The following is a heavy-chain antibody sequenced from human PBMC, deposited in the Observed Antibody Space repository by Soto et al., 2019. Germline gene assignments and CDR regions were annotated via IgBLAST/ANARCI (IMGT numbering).Heavy chain of an antibody. V-gene: IGHV4-31*03. D-gene: IGHD2-2*01. J-gene: IGHJ4*02. CDR2: IPYSGSS. CDR3: ARATPAGSADF. Sequence: TLSLTCTVSGGSNIRDGYYWSWIRQHPGKGLEWIAYIPYSGSSYSNPSLKSRVTISADTSKNQSSLRLTSVTAADTAVYFCARATPAGSADFWGQGTLVTVST. CDR1: GGSNIRDGYY.